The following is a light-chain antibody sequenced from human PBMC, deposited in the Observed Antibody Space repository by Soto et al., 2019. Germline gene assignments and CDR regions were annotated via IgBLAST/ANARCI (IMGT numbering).Light chain of an antibody. CDR1: QGISNY. CDR3: QHYNSYSEA. V-gene: IGKV1-5*03. CDR2: KAS. J-gene: IGKJ1*01. Sequence: DIQMTQSPSTLSASLGDRVTITCRASQGISNYLAWYQQKPGKAPKLLIYKASTLKSGVPSRFSGSGSGTEFTLTISSLQPDDFATYYCQHYNSYSEAFGQGTKVDI.